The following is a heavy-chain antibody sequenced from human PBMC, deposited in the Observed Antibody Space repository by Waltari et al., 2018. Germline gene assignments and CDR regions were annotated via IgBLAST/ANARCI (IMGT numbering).Heavy chain of an antibody. V-gene: IGHV1-69*01. J-gene: IGHJ5*02. CDR2: IIPIFGTA. D-gene: IGHD6-6*01. CDR1: GGTFSSYA. Sequence: EVKKPGSSVKVSCKASGGTFSSYAISWVRQAPGQGREWMGGIIPIFGTAKYAQKFQGRVTITADESTSTAYMELSSLRSEDTAMYYCARRIYSSSYRFDTWGQGTLVTVSS. CDR3: ARRIYSSSYRFDT.